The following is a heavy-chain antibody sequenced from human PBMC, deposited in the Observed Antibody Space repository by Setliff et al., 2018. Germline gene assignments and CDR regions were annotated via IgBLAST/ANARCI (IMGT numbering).Heavy chain of an antibody. CDR1: GGSINNYY. J-gene: IGHJ4*02. D-gene: IGHD6-19*01. CDR2: VYSNVGT. CDR3: ARGRAGHSGH. V-gene: IGHV4-4*07. Sequence: SETLSLTCTVSGGSINNYYWSWIRQPAGKGLEWIGRVYSNVGTNFNPSLKSRVTMSVDASKNQISLKLMSVTAADTAVYYCARGRAGHSGHWGQGTLVTVSS.